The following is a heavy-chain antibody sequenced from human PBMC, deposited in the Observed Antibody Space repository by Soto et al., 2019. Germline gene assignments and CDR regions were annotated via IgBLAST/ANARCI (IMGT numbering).Heavy chain of an antibody. CDR1: GFTFSNAW. CDR2: IKSKTDGGTT. J-gene: IGHJ6*02. V-gene: IGHV3-15*07. Sequence: PGGSLRLSCAASGFTFSNAWMNWVRQAPGKGLEWVGRIKSKTDGGTTDYAAPVKGRFTISRDDSKNTLYLQMNSLKTEDTAVYYCTTIIVVVTAIGLVDVWGQGTTVTVSS. CDR3: TTIIVVVTAIGLVDV. D-gene: IGHD2-21*02.